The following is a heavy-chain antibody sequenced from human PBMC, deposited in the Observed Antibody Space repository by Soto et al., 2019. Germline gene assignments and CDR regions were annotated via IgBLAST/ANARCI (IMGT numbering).Heavy chain of an antibody. CDR2: MSYDGSSK. CDR3: ARGRSVSNHDDFAY. V-gene: IGHV3-30-3*01. J-gene: IGHJ4*02. Sequence: QVQLVESGGGVVQPGRSLRLSCAASGFTLSSYSMHWVRQAPGKGLDWVAAMSYDGSSKYFADSVKGRFTISRDNSKNTLSLQMNSLGAEDSAVYDCARGRSVSNHDDFAYWGQGTVVTVSS. D-gene: IGHD3-3*01. CDR1: GFTLSSYS.